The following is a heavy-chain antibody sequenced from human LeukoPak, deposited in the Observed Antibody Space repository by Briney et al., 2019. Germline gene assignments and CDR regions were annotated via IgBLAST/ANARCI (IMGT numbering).Heavy chain of an antibody. CDR3: VRYNDISTDYYRFDF. Sequence: GGSLRLSCAASGFTFSSYAMNWVRQAPGKGLDWVSTISPSGGSTFYSGSVEGRFTISRDSPKSTLYLQMDSLRAEDTAVYYCVRYNDISTDYYRFDFWGQGTPVTVSS. CDR1: GFTFSSYA. V-gene: IGHV3-23*01. J-gene: IGHJ4*02. CDR2: ISPSGGST. D-gene: IGHD3-9*01.